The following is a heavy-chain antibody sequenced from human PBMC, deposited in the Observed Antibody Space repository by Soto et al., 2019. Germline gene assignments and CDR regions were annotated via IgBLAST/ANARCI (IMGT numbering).Heavy chain of an antibody. Sequence: PSETLSLTCTVASGSISSSLYYWGWIRQPPGKGLEWIGSIYYNGSAYYNPSLKSRVTISVDTSKNQFSLKVHSVTAADTAVYYCARHRIVVVAVATPNWFDSWGQGTLVTVSS. CDR3: ARHRIVVVAVATPNWFDS. V-gene: IGHV4-39*01. J-gene: IGHJ5*01. CDR2: IYYNGSA. D-gene: IGHD2-15*01. CDR1: SGSISSSLYY.